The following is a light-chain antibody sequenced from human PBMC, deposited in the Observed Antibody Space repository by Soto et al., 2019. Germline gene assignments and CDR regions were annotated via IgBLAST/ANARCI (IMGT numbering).Light chain of an antibody. CDR2: DAS. CDR3: QQYDTLPPYT. Sequence: DIQMTQSPSSLSASVGDRVTIACQANQDIGNYLNWYQQKPGKAPRLLIYDASNLEIGVPSRFSGSGSGTDFTFTNSNLQPEDIATYYCQQYDTLPPYTFGQGTKVELK. CDR1: QDIGNY. V-gene: IGKV1-33*01. J-gene: IGKJ2*01.